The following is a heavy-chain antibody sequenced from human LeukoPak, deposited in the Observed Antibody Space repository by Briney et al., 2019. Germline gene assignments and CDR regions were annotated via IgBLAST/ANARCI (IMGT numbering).Heavy chain of an antibody. D-gene: IGHD6-6*01. CDR3: ATGSSSSHPNY. V-gene: IGHV1-69-2*01. J-gene: IGHJ4*02. CDR2: VDPEDGEA. Sequence: ASVKVSCKISGYSFTDSYMHWTQQAPGKGLGWVGLVDPEDGEAIYAEKFQGRVTITADTSADTSYMELSSLRSDDTAVYYCATGSSSSHPNYWGQGTLVAVSS. CDR1: GYSFTDSY.